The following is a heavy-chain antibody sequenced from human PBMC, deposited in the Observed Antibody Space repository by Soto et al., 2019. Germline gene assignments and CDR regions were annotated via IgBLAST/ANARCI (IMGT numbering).Heavy chain of an antibody. CDR1: GGSISSYY. D-gene: IGHD3-3*01. J-gene: IGHJ4*02. V-gene: IGHV4-59*01. CDR3: ARIAGNDFWNNFDN. CDR2: IYYSGST. Sequence: PSETLSLTCTVSGGSISSYYWSWIRQPPGKGLEWIGYIYYSGSTNYNPSLKSRVTISLDTSKSHFSLKLSSVTAADTAVYYCARIAGNDFWNNFDNWGQGTLVTVSS.